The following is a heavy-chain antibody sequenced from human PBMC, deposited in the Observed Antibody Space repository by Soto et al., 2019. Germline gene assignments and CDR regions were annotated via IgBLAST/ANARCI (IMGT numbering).Heavy chain of an antibody. D-gene: IGHD2-15*01. CDR2: IYYSGST. CDR1: GGSISTHY. CDR3: ARHAVDCSGGSCYGDHYYYYMDV. Sequence: SETLSLTCTVSGGSISTHYWSWIRQPPGKGLEWIGYIYYSGSTNYNPSLKSRVTISVDTSKNQFSLKLSSVTAADTAVYYCARHAVDCSGGSCYGDHYYYYMDVWGKGTTVTVSS. V-gene: IGHV4-59*08. J-gene: IGHJ6*03.